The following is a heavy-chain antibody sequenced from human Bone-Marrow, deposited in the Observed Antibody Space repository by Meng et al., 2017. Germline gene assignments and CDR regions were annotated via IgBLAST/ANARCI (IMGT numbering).Heavy chain of an antibody. Sequence: SETLSLTCTVSGVSISTYYWSWIRQPPGKGLEWIGFIYNSGSTNYSSSLRSRVTISVDTSKNQFSLKLSSVTAADTAVYYCARGNFGGYYDFTDYWGQGTLVTVSS. CDR1: GVSISTYY. CDR3: ARGNFGGYYDFTDY. J-gene: IGHJ4*02. D-gene: IGHD3-3*01. CDR2: IYNSGST. V-gene: IGHV4-59*01.